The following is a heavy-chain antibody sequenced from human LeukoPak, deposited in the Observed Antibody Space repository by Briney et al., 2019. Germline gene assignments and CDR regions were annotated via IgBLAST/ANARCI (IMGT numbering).Heavy chain of an antibody. CDR3: AKDLVTGSLDY. J-gene: IGHJ4*02. V-gene: IGHV3-23*01. Sequence: GGSLRLSCAASGFTFSSYAMTWVRQPPGKGLEWVSSISNGAGSTYYADSVRGRFSISRDNSKNTVSLRMNSLRAEDTAIYYCAKDLVTGSLDYWGQGTLVTVSS. CDR1: GFTFSSYA. D-gene: IGHD3-10*01. CDR2: ISNGAGST.